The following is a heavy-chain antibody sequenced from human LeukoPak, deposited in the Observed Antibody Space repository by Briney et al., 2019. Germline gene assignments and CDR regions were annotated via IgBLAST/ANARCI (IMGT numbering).Heavy chain of an antibody. Sequence: SVKVSCKASGGTFSSYAISWVRQAPGQGLEWMGGIIPIFGTANYAQKLQGRVTITANKSTSTAYMELSSLRSEDTAVYYCARDLKVLRYFDWLSQDYYYYGMDVWGKGTTVTVSS. J-gene: IGHJ6*04. D-gene: IGHD3-9*01. CDR2: IIPIFGTA. CDR3: ARDLKVLRYFDWLSQDYYYYGMDV. V-gene: IGHV1-69*06. CDR1: GGTFSSYA.